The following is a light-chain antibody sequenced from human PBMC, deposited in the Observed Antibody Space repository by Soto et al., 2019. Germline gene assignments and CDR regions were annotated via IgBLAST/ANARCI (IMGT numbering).Light chain of an antibody. J-gene: IGKJ2*01. Sequence: EIVMTQSPATLSVSPGERATLSCRASQSVNSNLACYQQKPGQAPRLLIYGASTRATGIPARFSGSGSGTEFTLTISSLQSEDFAVYYCQQYTNWPRGTLGQGTKLEIK. V-gene: IGKV3-15*01. CDR1: QSVNSN. CDR3: QQYTNWPRGT. CDR2: GAS.